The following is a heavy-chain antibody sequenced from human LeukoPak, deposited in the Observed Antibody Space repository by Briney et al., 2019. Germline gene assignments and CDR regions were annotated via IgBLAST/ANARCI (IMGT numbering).Heavy chain of an antibody. CDR2: ISVYNGNT. CDR3: ARGRSSSWYSDY. CDR1: GYTFTSYG. J-gene: IGHJ4*02. Sequence: ASVKVSCKSSGYTFTSYGISWVRQAPGQGLEWMGWISVYNGNTNNAQKLQGRVTMITDTSTSTAYMELRSLRSDDTAVYYCARGRSSSWYSDYWGQGTLVTVSS. V-gene: IGHV1-18*01. D-gene: IGHD6-13*01.